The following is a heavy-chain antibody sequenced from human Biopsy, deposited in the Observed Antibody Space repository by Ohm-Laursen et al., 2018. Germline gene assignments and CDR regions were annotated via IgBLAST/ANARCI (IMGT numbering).Heavy chain of an antibody. CDR3: TNHYCGGITCPMNF. D-gene: IGHD2-21*01. Sequence: GSLRLSCSASGFTFSSHAMAWVRQAPGKGLEWVSGIRDSGDGAYYADSVKGRFTISRDNSRNTLYLQMNSLRAEDTAVYFCTNHYCGGITCPMNFWGQGTLVTVSS. CDR2: IRDSGDGA. CDR1: GFTFSSHA. V-gene: IGHV3-23*01. J-gene: IGHJ4*02.